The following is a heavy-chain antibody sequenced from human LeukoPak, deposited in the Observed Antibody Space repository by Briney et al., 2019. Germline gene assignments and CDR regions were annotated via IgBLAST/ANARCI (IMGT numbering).Heavy chain of an antibody. J-gene: IGHJ4*02. D-gene: IGHD6-13*01. V-gene: IGHV4-4*02. CDR2: IYHSGST. CDR1: SGSISSNNW. Sequence: SGTLSLTCAVSSGSISSNNWWSWVRQPPGKGLEWIGEIYHSGSTNYNPSLKSRVTISVDKSKNQFSPRLSSVTAADTAVYYCARGPLVAAGTYFDYWGQGTLVTVSS. CDR3: ARGPLVAAGTYFDY.